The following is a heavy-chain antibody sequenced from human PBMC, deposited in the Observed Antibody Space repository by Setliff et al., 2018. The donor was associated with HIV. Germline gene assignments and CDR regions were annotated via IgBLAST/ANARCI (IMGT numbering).Heavy chain of an antibody. CDR3: ARDRPPSTVDMLGAFDR. D-gene: IGHD4-17*01. V-gene: IGHV4-59*12. CDR2: IYYSGST. CDR1: GGSISSYY. J-gene: IGHJ3*02. Sequence: SETLSLTCKVSGGSISSYYWSWIRQPPGKGLEWIGYIYYSGSTNYNPSLRSRVTISVDTSMNLFSLKLSSVTAADTAVYYCARDRPPSTVDMLGAFDRWGQGTKVTVS.